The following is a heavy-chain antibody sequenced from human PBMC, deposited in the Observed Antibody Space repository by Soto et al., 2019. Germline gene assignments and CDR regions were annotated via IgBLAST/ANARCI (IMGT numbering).Heavy chain of an antibody. D-gene: IGHD6-13*01. CDR1: GFTFSSYA. V-gene: IGHV3-23*04. Sequence: EVQLVESGGGLVQPGGSLRLSCAASGFTFSSYAMIWVRQAPGKGLEWVSAISGSGGSTYYADSVKGRFTISRDNSKNTLYAQMNSLRAENTAVYYCAQDQISSWYVMDVWGPGTTVTVSS. CDR3: AQDQISSWYVMDV. CDR2: ISGSGGST. J-gene: IGHJ6*02.